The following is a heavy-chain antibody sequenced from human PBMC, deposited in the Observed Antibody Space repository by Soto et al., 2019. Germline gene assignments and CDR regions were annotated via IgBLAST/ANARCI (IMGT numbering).Heavy chain of an antibody. CDR1: GGSISSSNW. CDR3: ARVGVLRFLEWSGYGMDV. Sequence: SETLSLTCAVSGGSISSSNWWSWVRQPPGKGLEWIGEIYHSGSTNYNPSLKSRVTISVDKSKNQFSLKLSSVTAADTAVYYCARVGVLRFLEWSGYGMDVWGQGTTVTVSS. J-gene: IGHJ6*02. D-gene: IGHD3-3*01. V-gene: IGHV4-4*02. CDR2: IYHSGST.